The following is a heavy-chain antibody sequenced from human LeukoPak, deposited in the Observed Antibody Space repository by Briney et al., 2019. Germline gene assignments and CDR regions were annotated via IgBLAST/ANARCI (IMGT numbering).Heavy chain of an antibody. CDR3: ARVYGIDAFDI. CDR1: GYTFTGYY. CDR2: INPNSGGT. Sequence: ASVKVSCKASGYTFTGYYMHWVRQAPGQGLEWMGWINPNSGGTNYAQKFQDRVAMTRDTSISTAYMELSRLRSDDTAVYYCARVYGIDAFDIWGQGTMVTVSS. D-gene: IGHD4-17*01. V-gene: IGHV1-2*02. J-gene: IGHJ3*02.